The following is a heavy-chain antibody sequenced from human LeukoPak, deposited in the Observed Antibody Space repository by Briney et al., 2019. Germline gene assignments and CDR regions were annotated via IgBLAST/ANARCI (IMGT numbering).Heavy chain of an antibody. V-gene: IGHV3-30-3*01. J-gene: IGHJ5*02. CDR3: VKDSRYYDSSGYYYPGWFDP. Sequence: GGSLRLYCAASGFTFSSYAMHWDRQAPGRGLEWVAVISYDGSNKYYADSVKGRFTISRDNSKNTLYPQMNSLRAEDTAVYYCVKDSRYYDSSGYYYPGWFDPWGQGTLVTVSS. D-gene: IGHD3-22*01. CDR2: ISYDGSNK. CDR1: GFTFSSYA.